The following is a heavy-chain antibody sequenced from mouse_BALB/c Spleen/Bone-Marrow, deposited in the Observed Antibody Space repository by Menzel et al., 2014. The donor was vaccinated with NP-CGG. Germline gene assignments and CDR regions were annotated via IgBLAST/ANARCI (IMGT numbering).Heavy chain of an antibody. J-gene: IGHJ1*01. V-gene: IGHV5-9-4*01. CDR3: ARDNGTYGWYFDV. CDR2: ISSGGSYT. CDR1: GFTFSSYA. D-gene: IGHD2-1*01. Sequence: EVQLVESGGGLVKPGGSLKLSYAASGFTFSSYAMSWVRQSPEKRLEWVAEISSGGSYTYYSDTVTGRFTISRDNVKNTLYLEMSSLRSEDTAMYHCARDNGTYGWYFDVWGAGTTVTVSS.